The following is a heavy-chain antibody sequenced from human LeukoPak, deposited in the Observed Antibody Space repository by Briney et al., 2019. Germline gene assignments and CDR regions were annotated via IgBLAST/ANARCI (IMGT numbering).Heavy chain of an antibody. CDR2: IWHDGRNK. D-gene: IGHD3-16*01. V-gene: IGHV3-33*01. Sequence: PGGSLRLSCAASGFAFSYYGMHWVRQAPGKGLEWVAVIWHDGRNKYYADSVKGRFTISRDNSRNTLYLQMNSLRAEDTAVYYCARRSKGANYFDHWGQGTLVTVSS. CDR3: ARRSKGANYFDH. CDR1: GFAFSYYG. J-gene: IGHJ4*02.